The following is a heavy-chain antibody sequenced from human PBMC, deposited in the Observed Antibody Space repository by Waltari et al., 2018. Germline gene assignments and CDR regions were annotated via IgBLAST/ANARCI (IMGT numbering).Heavy chain of an antibody. Sequence: EVQLMESGGGLVQPGGSLRLSCSASALTFSTYVINWVRQAPGKRLEWVCSISGSGAEWYAESVRGRFTISRDNPKNTVFLQMNSLRVEDTALYYCAKDDRYPDDVFGLWGLGTMVTVSS. J-gene: IGHJ3*01. CDR2: ISGSGAE. V-gene: IGHV3-23*01. CDR1: ALTFSTYV. D-gene: IGHD2-2*02. CDR3: AKDDRYPDDVFGL.